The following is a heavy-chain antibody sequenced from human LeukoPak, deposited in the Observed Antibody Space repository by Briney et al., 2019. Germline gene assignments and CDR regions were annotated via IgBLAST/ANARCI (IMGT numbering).Heavy chain of an antibody. D-gene: IGHD6-19*01. CDR2: IYYSGST. V-gene: IGHV4-31*03. J-gene: IGHJ3*02. CDR3: ARDLSSGGAFDI. CDR1: GGSISSSSYY. Sequence: TLSLTCTVSGGSISSSSYYWGWIRQHPGKGLEWIGYIYYSGSTYYNPSLKSRVTISVDTSKNQFSLKLSSVTAADTAVYYCARDLSSGGAFDIWGQGTMVTVPS.